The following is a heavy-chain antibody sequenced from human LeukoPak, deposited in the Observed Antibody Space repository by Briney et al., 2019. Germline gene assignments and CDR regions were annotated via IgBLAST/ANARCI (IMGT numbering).Heavy chain of an antibody. Sequence: SSETLSLTCTVSGGSISSYYWSWIRQPAGKGLEWIGRINTSGSTSYKPSLESRVTMSVDTSKNRFSLKLSSVTAADTAVYYCARGEGGAAAFDYWGQGTLVAVSS. CDR3: ARGEGGAAAFDY. V-gene: IGHV4-4*07. D-gene: IGHD6-13*01. CDR1: GGSISSYY. J-gene: IGHJ4*02. CDR2: INTSGST.